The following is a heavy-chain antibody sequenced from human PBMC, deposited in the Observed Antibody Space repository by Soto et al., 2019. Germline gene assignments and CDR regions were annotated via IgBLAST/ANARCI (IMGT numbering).Heavy chain of an antibody. V-gene: IGHV1-18*01. CDR1: GYTFTSYG. D-gene: IGHD3-3*01. CDR2: ISAYNGNT. Sequence: GASVKVSCKASGYTFTSYGISWVRQAPGQGLEWMGWISAYNGNTNYAQKLQGRVTMTTDTSTSTAYMELRSLRSDDTAVYYCARDKAGWSGYYRDRSFDYWGQGTLVTVSS. J-gene: IGHJ4*02. CDR3: ARDKAGWSGYYRDRSFDY.